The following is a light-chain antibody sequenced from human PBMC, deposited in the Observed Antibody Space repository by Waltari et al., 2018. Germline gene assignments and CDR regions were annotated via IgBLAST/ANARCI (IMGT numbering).Light chain of an antibody. Sequence: SYVLTQPPSVSVAPGETARITWGGNNIESKSVHWYQQRPGQAPVVVITYDNDRAAGIPERFSGSNSGNTATLTISRVEAGDEADYYCQVWDANTDPGVFGTGTEVTVL. CDR3: QVWDANTDPGV. J-gene: IGLJ1*01. V-gene: IGLV3-21*01. CDR2: YDN. CDR1: NIESKS.